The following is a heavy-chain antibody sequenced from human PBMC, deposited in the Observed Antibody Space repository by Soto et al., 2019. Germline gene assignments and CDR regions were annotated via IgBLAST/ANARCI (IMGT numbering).Heavy chain of an antibody. CDR2: ISGSGGST. V-gene: IGHV3-23*01. CDR1: GFTFSSYA. CDR3: AKDGGDVDTAMELDY. J-gene: IGHJ4*02. D-gene: IGHD5-18*01. Sequence: PGGSLRLSCAASGFTFSSYAMSWVRQAPGKGLEWVSAISGSGGSTYYADSVKGRFTISRDNSKNTLYLQMNSLRAEDTAVYYCAKDGGDVDTAMELDYWGQGTLVTVSS.